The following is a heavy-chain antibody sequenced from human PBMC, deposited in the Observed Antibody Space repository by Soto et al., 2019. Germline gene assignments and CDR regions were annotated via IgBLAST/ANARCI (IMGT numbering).Heavy chain of an antibody. CDR1: GDSISSRTFW. Sequence: QLQLQESGPGLVKPSETLSLTCSVSGDSISSRTFWWAWIRQPPGKGLEWIGDMYYSGSSYSSPSLKSRVTLSVDTSKNQLSLKLNSVTAADTAVYYCARHPRDDYNYGGSGIFDYWGQGTLVTVSS. J-gene: IGHJ4*02. D-gene: IGHD4-4*01. V-gene: IGHV4-39*01. CDR2: MYYSGSS. CDR3: ARHPRDDYNYGGSGIFDY.